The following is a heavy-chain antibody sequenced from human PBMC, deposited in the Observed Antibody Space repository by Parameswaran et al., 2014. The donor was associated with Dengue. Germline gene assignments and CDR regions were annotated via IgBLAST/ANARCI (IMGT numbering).Heavy chain of an antibody. D-gene: IGHD3-10*01. J-gene: IGHJ6*02. Sequence: VRQAPGKGLEWIGYIYYSGSTNYNPSLKSRVTISVDTSKNQFSLKLSSVTAADTAVYYCARDNLGGFGESLSYYYYYGMDVWGQGTTVTVSS. V-gene: IGHV4-59*01. CDR2: IYYSGST. CDR3: ARDNLGGFGESLSYYYYYGMDV.